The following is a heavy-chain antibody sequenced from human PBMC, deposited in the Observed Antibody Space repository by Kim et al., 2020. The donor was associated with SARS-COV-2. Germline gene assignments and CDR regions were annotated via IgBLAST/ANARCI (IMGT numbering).Heavy chain of an antibody. CDR1: GFTFSSYS. CDR2: ISRSSSDR. D-gene: IGHD1-26*01. J-gene: IGHJ4*02. CDR3: ARDLRGYSECYQAFDY. Sequence: GGSLRLSCAASGFTFSSYSMNWVRQAPGKGLEWVSYISRSSSDRYYADSVKGRFTISRDKAKNSLYLQMNSLRDEDTDVYYCARDLRGYSECYQAFDYWGQGTPVTVSS. V-gene: IGHV3-48*02.